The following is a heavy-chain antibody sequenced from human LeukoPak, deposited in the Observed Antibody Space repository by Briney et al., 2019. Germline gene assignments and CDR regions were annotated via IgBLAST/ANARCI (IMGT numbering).Heavy chain of an antibody. Sequence: SQTLSLTCAISGDSVSSDSAAWNWIRQSPSRGLEWLGRTYYRSKWYNDYAVSVKSRITINPDTSKNHFSLQLNSLTPQDTAVYYCARGTMDYYYGMDAWGQGTTVTVSS. CDR3: ARGTMDYYYGMDA. J-gene: IGHJ6*02. V-gene: IGHV6-1*01. D-gene: IGHD3-10*01. CDR2: TYYRSKWYN. CDR1: GDSVSSDSAA.